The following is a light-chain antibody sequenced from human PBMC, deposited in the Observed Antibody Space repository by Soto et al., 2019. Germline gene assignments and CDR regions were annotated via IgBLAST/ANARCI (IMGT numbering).Light chain of an antibody. CDR3: AAWDDSLSGLYV. CDR1: SSNIGSNY. Sequence: QSVLTQPPSASGTPGQRVTISCSGSSSNIGSNYVYWYQQLPGTAPTLLIYRNNQRPSGVPDRFSGSKSGTSASLAISGLRSEDEADYYCAAWDDSLSGLYVFGTGTKVTVL. J-gene: IGLJ1*01. V-gene: IGLV1-47*01. CDR2: RNN.